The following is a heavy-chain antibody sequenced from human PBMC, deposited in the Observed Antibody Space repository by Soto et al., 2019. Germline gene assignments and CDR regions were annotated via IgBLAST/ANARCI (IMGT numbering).Heavy chain of an antibody. V-gene: IGHV1-69*01. J-gene: IGHJ6*02. D-gene: IGHD3-10*01. CDR2: IIPIFGTA. CDR1: GGTFSSYA. CDR3: ARDKRLIGEGYYYYGMDV. Sequence: QVQLVQSGAEVKKPGSSVKVSCKASGGTFSSYAISWVRQAPGQGLEWMGGIIPIFGTANYAQKFQGRVTITADESTSTAYMELSSLRSEDTAVYYCARDKRLIGEGYYYYGMDVWGQGTTVTVSS.